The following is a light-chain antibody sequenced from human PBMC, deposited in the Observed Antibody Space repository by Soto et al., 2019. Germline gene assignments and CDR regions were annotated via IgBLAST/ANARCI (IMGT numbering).Light chain of an antibody. Sequence: DIQMTQSPSTLSASVGDRVTITCRASQSISSWLAWYQQKPGKAPKLLIYDASRLESGVPSRFSGSGSGTEFTLTISSLQPDDFATYYCQPYNSYSLPWTFGQGTKVEIK. CDR2: DAS. CDR1: QSISSW. V-gene: IGKV1-5*01. J-gene: IGKJ1*01. CDR3: QPYNSYSLPWT.